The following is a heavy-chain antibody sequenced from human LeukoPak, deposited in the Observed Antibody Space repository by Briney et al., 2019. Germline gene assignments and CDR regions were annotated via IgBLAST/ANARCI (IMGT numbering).Heavy chain of an antibody. CDR1: GGTFSSYA. J-gene: IGHJ4*02. V-gene: IGHV1-69*05. D-gene: IGHD3-22*01. Sequence: SVKVSCKASGGTFSSYAISWVRQAPGQGLEWMGRIIPIFGTANYAQKFQGRVTITTDESTSAAYMELSSLRSEDTAVYYCARGQHSSGYYLPNWGQGTLVTVSS. CDR3: ARGQHSSGYYLPN. CDR2: IIPIFGTA.